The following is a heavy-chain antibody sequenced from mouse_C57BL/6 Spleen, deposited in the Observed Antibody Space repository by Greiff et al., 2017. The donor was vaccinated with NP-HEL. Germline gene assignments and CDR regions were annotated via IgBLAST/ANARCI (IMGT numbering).Heavy chain of an antibody. Sequence: LKESGASVKLSCKATGYTFTGYWIEWVKQRPGHGLEWIGEILPGSGSTNYNEKFKGKATFTADTSSNTAYMQLSSLTTKDSAIYYCARCYYGYWGQGTTLTVSS. CDR1: GYTFTGYW. CDR2: ILPGSGST. V-gene: IGHV1-9*01. J-gene: IGHJ2*01. D-gene: IGHD1-1*01. CDR3: ARCYYGY.